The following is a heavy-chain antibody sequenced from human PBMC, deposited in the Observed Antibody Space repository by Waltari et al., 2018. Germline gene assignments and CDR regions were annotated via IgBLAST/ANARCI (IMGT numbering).Heavy chain of an antibody. V-gene: IGHV1-18*01. CDR3: ARGGGPRTVVALTFDS. Sequence: QGPLGQSGPEVKKPWASVKVSWKASGYTFTNLCIHWVRRAPGQGLEWVGWISPYHGLADSHPRLQGRVTLTTDTSTNTAYLEVKSLRSDDTAVYYCARGGGPRTVVALTFDSWGQGTLVTVSS. CDR2: ISPYHGLA. D-gene: IGHD2-15*01. CDR1: GYTFTNLC. J-gene: IGHJ4*02.